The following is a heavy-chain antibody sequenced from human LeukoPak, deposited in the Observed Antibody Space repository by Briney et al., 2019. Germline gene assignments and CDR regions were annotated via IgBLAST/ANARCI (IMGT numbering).Heavy chain of an antibody. Sequence: GSXKISXXXSGYRFTSYWISGVRQMPGKGREWMGRIDPSDAYTNYSPSCQGHVTISADKSISTAYLQWSSLKASDTAMYYCARQVVVVPAAIGYYYYYGMDVWGKGTTVTVSS. J-gene: IGHJ6*04. CDR2: IDPSDAYT. V-gene: IGHV5-10-1*01. D-gene: IGHD2-2*01. CDR1: GYRFTSYW. CDR3: ARQVVVVPAAIGYYYYYGMDV.